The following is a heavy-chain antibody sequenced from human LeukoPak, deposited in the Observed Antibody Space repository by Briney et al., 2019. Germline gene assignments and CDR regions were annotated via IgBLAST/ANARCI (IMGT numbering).Heavy chain of an antibody. Sequence: GGSLRLSCAASGFTFRSHAVHWVRQAPGKGLEWVSGISAGATTTYYADSVKGHFTISRDNSKNTLYLQMNSLRVEDTAMYYCAKGPTVSTFGYWGRGTLVTVSS. CDR1: GFTFRSHA. V-gene: IGHV3-23*01. J-gene: IGHJ4*02. CDR3: AKGPTVSTFGY. CDR2: ISAGATTT. D-gene: IGHD5/OR15-5a*01.